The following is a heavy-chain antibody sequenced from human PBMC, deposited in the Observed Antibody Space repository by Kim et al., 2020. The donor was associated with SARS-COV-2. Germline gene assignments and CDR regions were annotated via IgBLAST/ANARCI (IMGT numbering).Heavy chain of an antibody. CDR2: IYTSGST. J-gene: IGHJ3*02. CDR1: GGSISSGSYY. D-gene: IGHD3-10*01. V-gene: IGHV4-61*02. CDR3: AREISFPLWFGGGDDAFDI. Sequence: SETLSLTCTVSGGSISSGSYYWSWIRQPAGKGLEWIGRIYTSGSTNYNPSLKRRVTISVDTSKNQFSLKLSSVTAADTAVYYCAREISFPLWFGGGDDAFDIWGQGTMVTVSS.